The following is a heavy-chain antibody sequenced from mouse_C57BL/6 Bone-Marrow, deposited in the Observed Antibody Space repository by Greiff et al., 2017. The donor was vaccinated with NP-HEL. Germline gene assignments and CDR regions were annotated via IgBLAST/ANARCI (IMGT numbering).Heavy chain of an antibody. CDR3: ARHEYYSNPYYAMDY. Sequence: VKLMESGAELVKPGASVKLSCKASGYTFTEYTIHWVKQRSGQGLEWIGWFYPGSGSIKYNEKFKDKATLTADKSSSTVYMELSRLTSEDSAVYFCARHEYYSNPYYAMDYWGQGTSVTVSS. V-gene: IGHV1-62-2*01. CDR1: GYTFTEYT. D-gene: IGHD2-5*01. CDR2: FYPGSGSI. J-gene: IGHJ4*01.